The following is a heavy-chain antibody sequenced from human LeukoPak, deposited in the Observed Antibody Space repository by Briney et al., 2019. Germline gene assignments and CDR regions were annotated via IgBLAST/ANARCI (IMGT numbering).Heavy chain of an antibody. D-gene: IGHD1-14*01. CDR3: ARDRRRYDYYYYYMDV. V-gene: IGHV1-69*13. J-gene: IGHJ6*03. CDR2: IIPIFGTA. CDR1: GGTFSSYA. Sequence: SVKVSCTASGGTFSSYAISWVRQAPGQGLEWMGGIIPIFGTANYAQKFQGRVTITADESTSTAYMELSSPRSEDTAVYYCARDRRRYDYYYYYMDVWGKGTTVTVSS.